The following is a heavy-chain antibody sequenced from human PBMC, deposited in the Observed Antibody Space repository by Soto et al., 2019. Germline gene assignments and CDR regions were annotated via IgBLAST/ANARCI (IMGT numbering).Heavy chain of an antibody. J-gene: IGHJ4*02. CDR2: MNSGGGTT. CDR1: GFNITNNA. Sequence: GGSLRLSCAASGFNITNNAMTWVRQAPGKGLEWVSLMNSGGGTTYYADFVQGRVSISTDSSKNTLNLQINDLRVEDTAVYYCARTIIHYYFDSWGQGTLVTVSS. CDR3: ARTIIHYYFDS. V-gene: IGHV3-23*01. D-gene: IGHD3-10*01.